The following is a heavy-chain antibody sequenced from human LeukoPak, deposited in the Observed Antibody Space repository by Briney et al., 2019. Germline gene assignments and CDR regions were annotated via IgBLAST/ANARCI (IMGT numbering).Heavy chain of an antibody. CDR1: GFTVSSNY. Sequence: GGSLRLSCAASGFTVSSNYISWVRQAPGKGLEWVSAISGSGGSTYYADSVKGRFTISRDNSKNTLYLQMNSLRAEDTAVYYCAKGTPGRGGYYYYGMDVWGQGTTVTVSS. D-gene: IGHD4-23*01. J-gene: IGHJ6*02. CDR2: ISGSGGST. V-gene: IGHV3-23*01. CDR3: AKGTPGRGGYYYYGMDV.